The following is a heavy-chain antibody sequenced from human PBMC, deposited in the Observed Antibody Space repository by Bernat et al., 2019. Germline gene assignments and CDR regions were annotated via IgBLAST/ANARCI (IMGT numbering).Heavy chain of an antibody. CDR1: GGSISSSSYY. J-gene: IGHJ4*02. CDR3: ARVAFGKVRFLEWFPFAY. V-gene: IGHV4-39*01. CDR2: IYYSGST. D-gene: IGHD3-3*01. Sequence: QLQLQESVPGLVKPSETLSLTCTVSGGSISSSSYYWGWIRQPPGKGLEWIGSIYYSGSTYYNPSLKSRVTISVDTSKNQSSLKLSSVTAADTAVYYCARVAFGKVRFLEWFPFAYWGQGNLVTVS.